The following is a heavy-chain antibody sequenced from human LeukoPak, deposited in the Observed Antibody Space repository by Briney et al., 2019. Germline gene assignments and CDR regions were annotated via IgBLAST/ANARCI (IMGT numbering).Heavy chain of an antibody. J-gene: IGHJ4*02. CDR2: INPNSGGT. CDR3: ARGDGSYSLFDLDY. CDR1: GYTFTGYY. V-gene: IGHV1-2*02. D-gene: IGHD1-26*01. Sequence: ASVKVSCKASGYTFTGYYMHWVRQAPGQGLEYMGWINPNSGGTNYAQKFQGRVTMTRDTSISTAYMELSRLRFDDTAVYYCARGDGSYSLFDLDYWGQGTLVTVSS.